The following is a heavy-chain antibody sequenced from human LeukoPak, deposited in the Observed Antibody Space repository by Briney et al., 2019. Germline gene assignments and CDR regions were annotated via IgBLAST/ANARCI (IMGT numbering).Heavy chain of an antibody. CDR2: ISWNSGCI. V-gene: IGHV3-9*01. CDR3: AKDLAAAGTGFDY. J-gene: IGHJ4*02. CDR1: GFTFDDYA. Sequence: GRSLRLSCAASGFTFDDYAMHWVRQAPGKGLEWVSGISWNSGCIGYADSVKGRFTISRDNAKNSLYLQMNSLRAEDTALYYCAKDLAAAGTGFDYWGQGTLVAVSS. D-gene: IGHD6-13*01.